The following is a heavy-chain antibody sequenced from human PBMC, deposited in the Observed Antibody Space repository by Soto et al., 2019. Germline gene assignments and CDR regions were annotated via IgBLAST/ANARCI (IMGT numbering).Heavy chain of an antibody. D-gene: IGHD2-2*01. Sequence: GGSLRLSCAACGFTFSSYAMHWVRQAPGKGLEWVAVISYDGSNKYYADSVKGRFTISRDNSKNTLYLQMNSLRAEDTAVYYCARGYCSSTSCYRPPYYYYGMDVWGQGTTVTVSS. V-gene: IGHV3-30-3*01. J-gene: IGHJ6*02. CDR2: ISYDGSNK. CDR3: ARGYCSSTSCYRPPYYYYGMDV. CDR1: GFTFSSYA.